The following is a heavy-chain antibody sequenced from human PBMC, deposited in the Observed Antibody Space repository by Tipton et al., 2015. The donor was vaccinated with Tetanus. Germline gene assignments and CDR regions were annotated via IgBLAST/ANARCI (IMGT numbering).Heavy chain of an antibody. CDR3: ARDQGGGRVARLNWFDP. V-gene: IGHV4-31*02. D-gene: IGHD3-16*01. CDR1: GGSITNGGYY. Sequence: LRLSCTVSGGSITNGGYYWSWIRQHPGKGLDWIGYISYTGTTHYNPSLKSRVTISLDRSKNQFSLKLTSVTAADTAVYYCARDQGGGRVARLNWFDPWGQGTLVAVSS. J-gene: IGHJ5*02. CDR2: ISYTGTT.